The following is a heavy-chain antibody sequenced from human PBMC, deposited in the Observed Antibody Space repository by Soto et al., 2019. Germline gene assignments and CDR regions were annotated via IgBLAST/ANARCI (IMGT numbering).Heavy chain of an antibody. CDR2: INHSGST. D-gene: IGHD6-13*01. CDR1: GGSFSGYY. Sequence: SETLSLTCAVYGGSFSGYYWSWIRQPPGKGLEWIGEINHSGSTNYNPSLKSRVTISVDTSKNQFSLKLSSVTAADTAVYYCARLRAAAGFYYYYYGMDVWGQGTTVTSP. V-gene: IGHV4-34*01. CDR3: ARLRAAAGFYYYYYGMDV. J-gene: IGHJ6*02.